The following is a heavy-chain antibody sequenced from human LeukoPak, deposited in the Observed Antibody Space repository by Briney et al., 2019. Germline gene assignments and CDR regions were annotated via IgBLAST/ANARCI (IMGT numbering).Heavy chain of an antibody. CDR3: ARDWLVAAAGLDY. D-gene: IGHD6-13*01. CDR1: GGTFSSYA. V-gene: IGHV1-69*05. Sequence: SVKVSCKASGGTFSSYAISWVRQAPGQGLEWMGRIIPIFGTANYAQKFQGRVTITTDESTSTAYMELSSLRSEDTAVYYCARDWLVAAAGLDYWGQGTLVTVSS. CDR2: IIPIFGTA. J-gene: IGHJ4*02.